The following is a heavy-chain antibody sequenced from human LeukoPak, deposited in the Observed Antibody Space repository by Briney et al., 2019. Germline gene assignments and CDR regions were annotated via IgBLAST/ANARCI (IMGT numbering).Heavy chain of an antibody. J-gene: IGHJ6*02. V-gene: IGHV3-7*01. CDR3: ARDDTYYDFWSGLLPYYYYGMDV. D-gene: IGHD3-3*01. Sequence: PGGSLRLSRAASGFTFSSYWMSWVRQAPGKGLEWVANIKQDGSEKYYVDSVKGRFTISRDNAKNSLYLQMNSLRAEDTAVYYCARDDTYYDFWSGLLPYYYYGMDVWGQGTTVAVSS. CDR1: GFTFSSYW. CDR2: IKQDGSEK.